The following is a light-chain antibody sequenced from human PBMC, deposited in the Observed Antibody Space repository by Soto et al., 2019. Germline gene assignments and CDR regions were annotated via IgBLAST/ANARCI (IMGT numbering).Light chain of an antibody. J-gene: IGKJ2*01. CDR1: QSVSGW. Sequence: DIQMTQSPSTLSASVGDRVANTCRASQSVSGWLAWYQQKPGKVPKLLIYQASTLEDGVPSRFSGSGSGTEFTLTISSLQPDDSATYYCQHYNDYSYTFGPGTNLEIK. CDR2: QAS. V-gene: IGKV1-5*03. CDR3: QHYNDYSYT.